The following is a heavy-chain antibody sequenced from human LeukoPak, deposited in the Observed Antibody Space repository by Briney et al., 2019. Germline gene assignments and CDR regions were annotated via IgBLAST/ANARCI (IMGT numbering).Heavy chain of an antibody. J-gene: IGHJ4*02. CDR2: ISGSGGST. Sequence: GGSLRLSCAASGFIFSSYAMSWVRQAPGKGLEWVSAISGSGGSTYYAASVKGRLTISRDNSKNTLYLQMNSLRAEDTAVYSCAKLRGWYYFDYWGQGTLVTVSS. D-gene: IGHD6-19*01. V-gene: IGHV3-23*01. CDR3: AKLRGWYYFDY. CDR1: GFIFSSYA.